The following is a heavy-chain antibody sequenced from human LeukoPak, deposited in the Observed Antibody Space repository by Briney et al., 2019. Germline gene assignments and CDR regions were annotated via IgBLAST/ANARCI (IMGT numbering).Heavy chain of an antibody. CDR1: GYSISSGYY. CDR3: ARISSSSLGFDP. V-gene: IGHV4-38-2*02. D-gene: IGHD6-13*01. J-gene: IGHJ5*02. CDR2: IYHGGST. Sequence: ASETLSLTCTVSGYSISSGYYWNWIRQPPGKGLEWIGNIYHGGSTFYNPSLKSRITISLDTSKNQFSLKLSSVTAADTAVYYCARISSSSLGFDPWGQGTLVTVSS.